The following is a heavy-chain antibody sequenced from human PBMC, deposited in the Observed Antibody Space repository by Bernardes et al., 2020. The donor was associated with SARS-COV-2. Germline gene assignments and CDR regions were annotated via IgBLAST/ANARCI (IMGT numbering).Heavy chain of an antibody. D-gene: IGHD2-2*02. CDR2: LSAGSNT. V-gene: IGHV3-23*01. Sequence: GESLFLSCAPSGFTFNDYGLNWVRQAPGKGLEWVSTLSAGSNTIYADSVKGRFTISRDNSKNTLYLHMNSLRAEDTAIYYCAKAFEYTFEYWGQGTPVNVSS. J-gene: IGHJ4*02. CDR3: AKAFEYTFEY. CDR1: GFTFNDYG.